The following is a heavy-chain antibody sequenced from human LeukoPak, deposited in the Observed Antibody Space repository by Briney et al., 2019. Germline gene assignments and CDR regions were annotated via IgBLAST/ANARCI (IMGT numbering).Heavy chain of an antibody. D-gene: IGHD4-17*01. V-gene: IGHV1-69*05. CDR2: IIPISGSA. J-gene: IGHJ4*02. CDR1: GGTFSTYA. Sequence: SVKVSCKASGGTFSTYAISWVRQAPGQGLEWMGGIIPISGSAKYTQKFQGRVTITTDESTNTAYMELRSLRSDDTAVYCCMRDRHDYGDYPGRNWGQGTLVTVSS. CDR3: MRDRHDYGDYPGRN.